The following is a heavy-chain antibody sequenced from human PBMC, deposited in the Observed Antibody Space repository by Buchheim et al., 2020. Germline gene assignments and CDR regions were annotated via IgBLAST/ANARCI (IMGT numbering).Heavy chain of an antibody. CDR2: IHDSGTT. CDR1: GASVSSGGYY. CDR3: ARVYKSRLDFWSGYYADFDN. J-gene: IGHJ4*02. D-gene: IGHD3-3*01. V-gene: IGHV4-61*08. Sequence: QVQLQESGPGLVRPSETLSLTCTVSGASVSSGGYYWDWIRQPPGKGLEWIGYIHDSGTTNYNPSLKSRVILSAATSKHPFSLKMNSVTAADTAVYYCARVYKSRLDFWSGYYADFDNWGQGTL.